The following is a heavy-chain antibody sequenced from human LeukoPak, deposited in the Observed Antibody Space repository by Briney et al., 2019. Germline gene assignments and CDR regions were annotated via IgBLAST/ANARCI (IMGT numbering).Heavy chain of an antibody. V-gene: IGHV1-18*01. J-gene: IGHJ4*02. CDR1: GYTFTSYG. D-gene: IGHD3-22*01. CDR3: ARDRGRNSGNNYDSSGYYDY. CDR2: ISAYNGNT. Sequence: GVSVKVSCKASGYTFTSYGISWVRQAPGQGLEWMGWISAYNGNTNYAQKFQGRVTMTTETSTSTAYMELRSLRSDDTAVYYCARDRGRNSGNNYDSSGYYDYWGQGTLVTVSS.